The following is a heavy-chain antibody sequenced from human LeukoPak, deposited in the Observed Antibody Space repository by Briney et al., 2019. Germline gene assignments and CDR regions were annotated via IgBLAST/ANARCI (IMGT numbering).Heavy chain of an antibody. CDR3: ASGIAAALFDY. CDR2: IYSGGST. J-gene: IGHJ4*02. CDR1: GFPISSNY. D-gene: IGHD6-13*01. Sequence: PGGSLRLSCAASGFPISSNYMSWVRQAPGKGLEGVSVIYSGGSTYYADSVKGRFTISRDNSKNTLYLQMNSLRAEDTAVYYCASGIAAALFDYWGQGTLVTVSS. V-gene: IGHV3-53*01.